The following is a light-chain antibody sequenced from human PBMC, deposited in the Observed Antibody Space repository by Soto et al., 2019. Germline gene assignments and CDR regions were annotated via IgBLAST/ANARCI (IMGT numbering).Light chain of an antibody. Sequence: VLTQSPLSGPFAPGGPGSSSCTSSQCFMHNNGYNYLDWYLRQPGQSPQLLIYLGSNRASGVPDRFSGSGSGTDFTLKISRVEAEDVGVYHCMQALTAPPTFGQGTQVDI. CDR1: QCFMHNNGYNY. V-gene: IGKV2-28*01. J-gene: IGKJ1*01. CDR3: MQALTAPPT. CDR2: LGS.